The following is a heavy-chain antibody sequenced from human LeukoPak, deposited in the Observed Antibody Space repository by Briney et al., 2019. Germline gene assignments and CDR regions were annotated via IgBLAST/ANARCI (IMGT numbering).Heavy chain of an antibody. J-gene: IGHJ4*02. CDR3: AKDQAYGSGSYSDFDY. V-gene: IGHV3-23*01. D-gene: IGHD3-10*01. CDR1: GFTFSSYA. CDR2: ISGSGDNT. Sequence: GGSLRLSCAASGFTFSSYAMSWVRQAPGKGLEWVSGISGSGDNTYYADSVKGRFTISRDNSKNTLYLQMNSLRAEDTAVYYCAKDQAYGSGSYSDFDYWGQGTLVTVSS.